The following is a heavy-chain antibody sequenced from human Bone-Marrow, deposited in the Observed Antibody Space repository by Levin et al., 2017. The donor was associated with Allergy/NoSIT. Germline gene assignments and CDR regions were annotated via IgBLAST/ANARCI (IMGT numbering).Heavy chain of an antibody. D-gene: IGHD3-9*01. CDR1: GFTFTIYA. V-gene: IGHV3-23*01. J-gene: IGHJ6*03. Sequence: GESLKISCAASGFTFTIYAMSWVRQAPGKGLEWVSAISGSGDTTYYADSVKGRFTISRDNSKNTLYLQMNSLRAEDTAVYYCAKDHDTFYDYMGVWGKGTTVTVSS. CDR3: AKDHDTFYDYMGV. CDR2: ISGSGDTT.